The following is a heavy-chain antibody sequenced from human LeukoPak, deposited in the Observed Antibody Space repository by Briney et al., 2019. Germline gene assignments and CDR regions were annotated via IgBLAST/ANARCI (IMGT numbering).Heavy chain of an antibody. Sequence: PSETLSLTCTVSGGSISSYYWSWIRQPPGKGLEWIGYIYYSGSTNYNPSLKSRVTISVDTSKNQFSLKLSSVTAADTAVYYCARKPAAAGSFDYRGQGTLVTVSS. CDR1: GGSISSYY. V-gene: IGHV4-59*01. D-gene: IGHD6-13*01. CDR2: IYYSGST. J-gene: IGHJ4*02. CDR3: ARKPAAAGSFDY.